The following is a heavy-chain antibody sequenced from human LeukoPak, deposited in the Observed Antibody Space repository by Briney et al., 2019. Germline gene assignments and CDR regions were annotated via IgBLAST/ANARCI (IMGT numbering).Heavy chain of an antibody. V-gene: IGHV3-43*02. CDR2: ISGDGGST. CDR3: AKESGKFDY. J-gene: IGHJ4*02. Sequence: PGGSLRLSCVASGLTFDDSAMHWVRQAPGKGLEWVSLISGDGGSTFYADSVKGRLSISRDNSKNSLYLQMNSLRPEDTAMYYCAKESGKFDYWGQGTLVAVSS. CDR1: GLTFDDSA.